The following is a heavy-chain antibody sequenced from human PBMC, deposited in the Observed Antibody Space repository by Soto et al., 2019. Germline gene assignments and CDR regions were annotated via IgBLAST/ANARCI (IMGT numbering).Heavy chain of an antibody. D-gene: IGHD2-15*01. J-gene: IGHJ4*02. V-gene: IGHV3-23*04. CDR3: AQEEAASFDY. CDR1: GFTFDDYA. CDR2: ISGSGDDT. Sequence: EVQLVESGGGLVQPGRSLRLSCAASGFTFDDYAMHWVRQAPGKGLEWVSGISGSGDDTYYADSVKGRFTISRDNSKNTLYLEMNSLRAEDTGVYYCAQEEAASFDYWGQGTLVAVSS.